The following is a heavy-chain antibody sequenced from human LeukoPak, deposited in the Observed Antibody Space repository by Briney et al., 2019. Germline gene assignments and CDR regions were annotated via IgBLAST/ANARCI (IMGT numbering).Heavy chain of an antibody. Sequence: PSETLSLTCTVSGGSINNYYWSWIRQPPGKGLEYIGYIYYSGSANYNPSLKSRVTISVDPSKNQFSLKLSSVTAADTAVYYCARNGVYYEKSGYYYLFDFWGQGTLVTVSS. D-gene: IGHD3-22*01. CDR1: GGSINNYY. CDR3: ARNGVYYEKSGYYYLFDF. J-gene: IGHJ4*02. CDR2: IYYSGSA. V-gene: IGHV4-59*01.